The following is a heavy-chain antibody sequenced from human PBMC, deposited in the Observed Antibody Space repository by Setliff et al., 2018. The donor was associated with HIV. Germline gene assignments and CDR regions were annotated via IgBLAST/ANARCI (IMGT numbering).Heavy chain of an antibody. Sequence: SETLSLTCTVSGGSISIGGYYWGWIRQHPGKGLEWIGYIYHNGSTYYNPSLKSRVIISVDTSKSQFSLKLHSVTAADTAVYYCARARGSMGYINTFDVWGQGSLVTVSS. CDR2: IYHNGST. CDR1: GGSISIGGYY. V-gene: IGHV4-31*02. CDR3: ARARGSMGYINTFDV. J-gene: IGHJ4*02. D-gene: IGHD3-16*01.